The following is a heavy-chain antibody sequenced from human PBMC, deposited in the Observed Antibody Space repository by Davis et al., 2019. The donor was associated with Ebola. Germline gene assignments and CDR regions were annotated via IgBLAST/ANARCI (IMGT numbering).Heavy chain of an antibody. CDR2: IYYSGST. Sequence: MPGGSLRLSCTVSGGSVSSGSYYWSWIRQPPGKGLEWIGYIYYSGSTNYNPSLKSRVTISADTSKNQFSLKLSSVTAADTAVYYCARGPGEFLWFGESLDGMDVWGQGTTVTVSS. CDR1: GGSVSSGSYY. D-gene: IGHD3-10*01. J-gene: IGHJ6*02. V-gene: IGHV4-61*01. CDR3: ARGPGEFLWFGESLDGMDV.